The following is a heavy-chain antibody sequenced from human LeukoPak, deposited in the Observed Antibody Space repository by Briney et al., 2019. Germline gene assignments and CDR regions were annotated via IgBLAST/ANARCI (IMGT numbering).Heavy chain of an antibody. CDR3: ARRISSWAAGYFDY. D-gene: IGHD6-13*01. J-gene: IGHJ4*02. V-gene: IGHV5-51*01. Sequence: GESLKISCRGSGNSFTSYWIGWVRQMPGKGLEWMGIIYPGDSDTRYSPSFQGQVTISADKSISTAYLQWSSLKASDTAMYYCARRISSWAAGYFDYWGQGTLVTVSS. CDR2: IYPGDSDT. CDR1: GNSFTSYW.